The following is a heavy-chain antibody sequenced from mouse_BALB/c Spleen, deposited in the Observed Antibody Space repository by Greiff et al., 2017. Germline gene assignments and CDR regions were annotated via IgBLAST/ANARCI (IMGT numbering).Heavy chain of an antibody. Sequence: EVKLVESGGGLVKPGGSLKLSCAASGFTFSSYTMSWVRQTPEKRLEWVATISSGGSYTYYPDSVKGRFTISRDNAKNTLYLQMSRLKSEDTDMYYCVRELYEITRENYSEYWGEGTTLTVSP. D-gene: IGHD2-10*02. CDR1: GFTFSSYT. V-gene: IGHV5-6-4*01. CDR2: ISSGGSYT. J-gene: IGHJ2*01. CDR3: VRELYEITRENYSEY.